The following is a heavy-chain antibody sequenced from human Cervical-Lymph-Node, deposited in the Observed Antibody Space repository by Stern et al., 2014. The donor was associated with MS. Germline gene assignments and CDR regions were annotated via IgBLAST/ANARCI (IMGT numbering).Heavy chain of an antibody. V-gene: IGHV1-46*03. D-gene: IGHD4-17*01. J-gene: IGHJ1*01. CDR2: VNPTDGRT. Sequence: QLVQSGAEVKKPGASVKVSCKASGDSFASYPIHWLRQAPGQGPGWMGIVNPTDGRTTYAQTFKGRVTMTRDTSTRTVYMELSSLRPEDTAMYFCANPLPYANWGQGTRVTVSS. CDR1: GDSFASYP. CDR3: ANPLPYAN.